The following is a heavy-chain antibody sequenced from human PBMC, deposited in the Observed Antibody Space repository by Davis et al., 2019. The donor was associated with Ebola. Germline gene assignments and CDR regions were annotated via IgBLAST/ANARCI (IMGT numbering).Heavy chain of an antibody. CDR3: AKDKNYDFWSGYPHDAFDI. V-gene: IGHV3-23*01. Sequence: ESLNTSCAASGFTFSSYAMSCVRQAPGKGLEWVSAISGSGGSTYYADSVKGRFTISRDNSKNTLYLQMNSLRAEDTAIYYCAKDKNYDFWSGYPHDAFDIWGQGTMVTVSS. CDR1: GFTFSSYA. J-gene: IGHJ3*02. CDR2: ISGSGGST. D-gene: IGHD3-3*01.